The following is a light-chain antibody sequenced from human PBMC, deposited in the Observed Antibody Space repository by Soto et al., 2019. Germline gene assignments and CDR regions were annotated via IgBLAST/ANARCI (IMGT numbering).Light chain of an antibody. CDR1: SSNIGAGYG. CDR2: GNT. V-gene: IGLV1-40*01. J-gene: IGLJ3*02. CDR3: QSYDSSLSPWV. Sequence: LTQPPSVSGAPGQRVTISCTGSSSNIGAGYGVHWYQQLPGTAPKLLIYGNTNRPSGVPDRFSGSKSDTSASLAITGRQTEDEADYYCQSYDSSLSPWVFGGGTKLTVL.